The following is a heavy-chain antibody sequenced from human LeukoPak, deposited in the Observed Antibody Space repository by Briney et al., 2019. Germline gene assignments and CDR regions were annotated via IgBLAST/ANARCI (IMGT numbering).Heavy chain of an antibody. V-gene: IGHV3-7*01. J-gene: IGHJ4*02. D-gene: IGHD2-15*01. CDR3: ARDPATIVIGILDY. CDR1: GFTFSTYS. CDR2: IKQDGTDK. Sequence: PGGSLRLSCAASGFTFSTYSMNWVRQAPGKGLEWVAHIKQDGTDKYYADSVKGRFTISRDNAKNSLYLQMSSLRAEDTAVYYCARDPATIVIGILDYWGQGALVTVSS.